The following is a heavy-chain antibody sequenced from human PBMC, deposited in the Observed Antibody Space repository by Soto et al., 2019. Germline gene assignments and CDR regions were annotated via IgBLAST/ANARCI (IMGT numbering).Heavy chain of an antibody. CDR2: ISAYNGNT. Sequence: ASVKVSCKASGYTFTSYGISCVRQAPGQGLEWMGWISAYNGNTNYAQKLQGRVTMTTDTSTSTAYMELRSLRSDDTAVYYCARVGWWLVGYYYYYGMDVWGQGTTVTVSS. CDR1: GYTFTSYG. V-gene: IGHV1-18*01. J-gene: IGHJ6*02. CDR3: ARVGWWLVGYYYYYGMDV. D-gene: IGHD6-19*01.